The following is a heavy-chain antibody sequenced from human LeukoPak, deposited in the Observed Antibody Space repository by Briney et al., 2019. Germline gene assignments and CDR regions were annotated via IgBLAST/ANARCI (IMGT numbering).Heavy chain of an antibody. J-gene: IGHJ4*02. V-gene: IGHV3-21*01. CDR1: GFTFNTYS. D-gene: IGHD3-10*01. CDR3: ARDKTPLWFGELSLHLY. Sequence: GGSLRLSCAASGFTFNTYSMIWVRQAPGKGLEWLSSITSGSNHIYDADSVKGRFTISRDNAKNALYLQMDSLRVDDTAVYYCARDKTPLWFGELSLHLYWGQGTLVTVSS. CDR2: ITSGSNHI.